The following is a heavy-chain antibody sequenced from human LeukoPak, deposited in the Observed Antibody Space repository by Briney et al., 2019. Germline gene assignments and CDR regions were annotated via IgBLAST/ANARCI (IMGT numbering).Heavy chain of an antibody. J-gene: IGHJ3*02. CDR1: GYSISSGYY. CDR3: ASRRRVVGATRAFDI. CDR2: IYHSGST. Sequence: PSETLSLTCAVSGYSISSGYYWGWIRQPPGKGLEWIGSIYHSGSTYYNPSLKSRVTISVDTSKNQFSLKLSSVTAAGTAVYYCASRRRVVGATRAFDIWGQGTMVTVS. V-gene: IGHV4-38-2*01. D-gene: IGHD1-26*01.